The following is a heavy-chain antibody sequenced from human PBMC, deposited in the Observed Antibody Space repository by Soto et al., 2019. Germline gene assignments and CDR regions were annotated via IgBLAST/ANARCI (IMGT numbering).Heavy chain of an antibody. J-gene: IGHJ6*02. CDR3: ASSPDYYYYGMDV. Sequence: GGSLRLSCAASGFTFSSYAMHWVRQAPGKGLEWVAVISYDGSNKYYADSVKGRFTISRDNSKNTLYLQMNSLRAEDTAVYYCASSPDYYYYGMDVWGQGTTVTV. CDR1: GFTFSSYA. CDR2: ISYDGSNK. V-gene: IGHV3-30-3*01.